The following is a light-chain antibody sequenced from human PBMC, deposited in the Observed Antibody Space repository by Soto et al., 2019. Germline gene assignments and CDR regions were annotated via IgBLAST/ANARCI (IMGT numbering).Light chain of an antibody. CDR1: SNDVAGYRY. Sequence: QSALTQPPSASGSPGQSVTISCTGTSNDVAGYRYVSWYQQHPGKAPKLMIYEVSKRPSGVPDRFSGSKSGNTASLTVSGLQAEDEADYYCSSYAGSHVVFGGGTKVTVL. CDR2: EVS. V-gene: IGLV2-8*01. J-gene: IGLJ2*01. CDR3: SSYAGSHVV.